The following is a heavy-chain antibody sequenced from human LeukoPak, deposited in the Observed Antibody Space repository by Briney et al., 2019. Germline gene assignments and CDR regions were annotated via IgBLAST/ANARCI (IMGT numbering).Heavy chain of an antibody. CDR3: ARDRIVVVVALDAFDI. V-gene: IGHV3-7*01. CDR2: IKQDGSER. Sequence: PGGSLRLSCAASGFTFSSYWMSWVRQAPGKGLEWVANIKQDGSERYYVDSVKGRFTISRDNAKNSLYLQMNSLRAEDTAVYYCARDRIVVVVALDAFDIWGKGTMVTVSS. CDR1: GFTFSSYW. D-gene: IGHD2-15*01. J-gene: IGHJ3*02.